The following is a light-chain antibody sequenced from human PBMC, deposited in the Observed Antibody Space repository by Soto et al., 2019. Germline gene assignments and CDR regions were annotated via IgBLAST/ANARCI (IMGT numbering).Light chain of an antibody. CDR3: AAWDDSLNVLV. CDR2: SNN. Sequence: QSVLTQPPSASGTPGQRVTISCSGSSSNIGSNTVNWYQQLPGTAPKLLIYSNNKQPSGVPDRCSGSKSGTSASLAISGRQSEDEADYYCAAWDDSLNVLVFGGGTKLTVL. J-gene: IGLJ2*01. CDR1: SSNIGSNT. V-gene: IGLV1-44*01.